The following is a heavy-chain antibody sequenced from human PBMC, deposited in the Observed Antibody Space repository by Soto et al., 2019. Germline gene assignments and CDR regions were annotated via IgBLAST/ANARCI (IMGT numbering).Heavy chain of an antibody. CDR2: INHTGST. CDR3: ARGGKQQLVRRDWFDP. V-gene: IGHV4-34*01. D-gene: IGHD6-13*01. Sequence: SETLSLTCAAYGGSFSAYYWSWIRQPPGKGLEWIGEINHTGSTIYNPSLKSRLTISVDTSKSQLSLKLGSVTAADTAVYYCARGGKQQLVRRDWFDPWGQGTLVTVSS. J-gene: IGHJ5*02. CDR1: GGSFSAYY.